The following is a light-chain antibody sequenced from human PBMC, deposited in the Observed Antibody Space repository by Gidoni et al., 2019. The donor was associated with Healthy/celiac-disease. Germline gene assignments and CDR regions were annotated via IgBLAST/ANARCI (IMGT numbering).Light chain of an antibody. J-gene: IGKJ1*01. V-gene: IGKV1D-8*01. CDR1: QCISSY. Sequence: VIWLTQSPSLLSASPGDRVTISCRMSQCISSYLAWYQQKPGKAPELLIYAASTLQSGVPSRFSGSGSGTDFTLTISCLQSEDFATYYCQKYYSFPWTFGQGTKVEIK. CDR3: QKYYSFPWT. CDR2: AAS.